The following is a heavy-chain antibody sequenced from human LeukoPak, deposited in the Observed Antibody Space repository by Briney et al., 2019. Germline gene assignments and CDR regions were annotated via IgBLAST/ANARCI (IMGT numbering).Heavy chain of an antibody. Sequence: GGSLRLSCAASGFTFSSYSMNWVRQAPGKGLEWVSYISSSSSTTYCADSVKGRFTISRDNAKNSVFLQMNILRDEDTAVYYCARDYGDYGEYFDYWGQGTLVTVSS. J-gene: IGHJ4*02. V-gene: IGHV3-48*02. CDR3: ARDYGDYGEYFDY. CDR2: ISSSSSTT. CDR1: GFTFSSYS. D-gene: IGHD4-17*01.